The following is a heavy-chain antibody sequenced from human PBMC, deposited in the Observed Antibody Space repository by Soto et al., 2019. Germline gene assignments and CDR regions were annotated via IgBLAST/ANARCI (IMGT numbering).Heavy chain of an antibody. Sequence: GGSLRLSGAASGFTFSSYAMSWVRQAPGKGLEWVSAISGSGGSTYYADSVKGRCTISRDNSKNTLYLQMNSLRAEDTAVYYCAKGNRYQLLFAAGAFDIWGQGTMVTVSS. CDR1: GFTFSSYA. J-gene: IGHJ3*02. V-gene: IGHV3-23*01. D-gene: IGHD2-2*01. CDR3: AKGNRYQLLFAAGAFDI. CDR2: ISGSGGST.